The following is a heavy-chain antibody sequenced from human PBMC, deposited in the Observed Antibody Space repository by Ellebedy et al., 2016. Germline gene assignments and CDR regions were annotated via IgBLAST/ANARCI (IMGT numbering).Heavy chain of an antibody. V-gene: IGHV7-4-1*02. J-gene: IGHJ4*02. Sequence: ASVKVSCKASGYSFTRYPINWVRQAPGQGLEWMGWINTHTGNPTYAQDFTGRFVFSLDTSVNTAYLQISSLKAEDTAVYYCARIVATLTDYWGQGTLVTVSS. CDR3: ARIVATLTDY. D-gene: IGHD2-21*01. CDR2: INTHTGNP. CDR1: GYSFTRYP.